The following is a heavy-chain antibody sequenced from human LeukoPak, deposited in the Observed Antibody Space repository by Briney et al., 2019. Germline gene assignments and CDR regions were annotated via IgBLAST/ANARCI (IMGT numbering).Heavy chain of an antibody. Sequence: GGSLRLSCAASGFTVSSNYMSWVRQAPGKGLEWVSVIYSGGSTYYADSVKGRFTISRDNSKNTLYLQMNSLRAEDTAVYYCATGLWDSSGYYATWGQGTLVTVSS. CDR1: GFTVSSNY. CDR2: IYSGGST. J-gene: IGHJ5*02. CDR3: ATGLWDSSGYYAT. D-gene: IGHD3-22*01. V-gene: IGHV3-66*01.